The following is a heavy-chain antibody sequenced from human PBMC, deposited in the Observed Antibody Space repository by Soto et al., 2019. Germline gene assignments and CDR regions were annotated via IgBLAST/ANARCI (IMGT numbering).Heavy chain of an antibody. CDR1: GGTFSSYA. D-gene: IGHD3-10*01. Sequence: SVKVSCKASGGTFSSYAISWVRQAPGQGLEWMGGIIPIFGTANYAQKFQGRVTITADESTSTAYMELSSLRSEDTAVYYCARDRGYYGSGSYEYYYYGMDVWGQGTTVTVSS. V-gene: IGHV1-69*13. J-gene: IGHJ6*02. CDR3: ARDRGYYGSGSYEYYYYGMDV. CDR2: IIPIFGTA.